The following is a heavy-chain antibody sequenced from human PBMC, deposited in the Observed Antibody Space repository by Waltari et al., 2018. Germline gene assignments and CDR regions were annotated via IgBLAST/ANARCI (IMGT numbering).Heavy chain of an antibody. CDR3: AKDQDHLAFDI. CDR2: ISWDGGST. V-gene: IGHV3-43*01. Sequence: EVQLVESGGVVVQPGGSLRLSCAASGFTFDDYTMPWVRQAPGKGLEWVSLISWDGGSTYYADSVKGRFTISRDNSKNSLYLQMNSLRTEDTALYYCAKDQDHLAFDIWGQGTMVTVSS. CDR1: GFTFDDYT. J-gene: IGHJ3*02.